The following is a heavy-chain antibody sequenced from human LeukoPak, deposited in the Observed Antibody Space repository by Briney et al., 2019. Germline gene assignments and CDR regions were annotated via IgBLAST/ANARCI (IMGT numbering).Heavy chain of an antibody. CDR3: ARQNYDILTGYRSDFDY. D-gene: IGHD3-9*01. Sequence: ASVKVSCKASGYTFTSYDINWVRQATGQGLEWMGWMNPNSGNTGYAQKFQGRVTMTRNTSISTAYMELSSLRSEDTAVYYCARQNYDILTGYRSDFDYWGQGTLDTVSS. CDR1: GYTFTSYD. V-gene: IGHV1-8*01. J-gene: IGHJ4*02. CDR2: MNPNSGNT.